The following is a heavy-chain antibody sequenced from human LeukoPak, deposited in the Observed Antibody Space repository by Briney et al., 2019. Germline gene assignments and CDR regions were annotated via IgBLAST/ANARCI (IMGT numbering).Heavy chain of an antibody. CDR2: ISGSGGST. CDR3: AKGAGWYFYYFDY. Sequence: GGSLRLSCAASGFTFSSYAMSWVRQAPGKGLEWVSAISGSGGSTYYADSVKGRFTISRDNSKNTSYLQMNGLRAEDTAVYYCAKGAGWYFYYFDYWGQGTLVTVSS. D-gene: IGHD6-19*01. J-gene: IGHJ4*02. V-gene: IGHV3-23*01. CDR1: GFTFSSYA.